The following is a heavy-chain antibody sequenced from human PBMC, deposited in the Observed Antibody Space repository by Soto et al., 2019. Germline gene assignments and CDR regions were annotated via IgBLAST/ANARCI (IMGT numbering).Heavy chain of an antibody. CDR1: GFTFSSYE. CDR2: ISSSGSTI. Sequence: EVQLVESGGGLVQPGGSLRLSCAASGFTFSSYEMNWVRQAPGKGLEWVSYISSSGSTIYYADSVKGRFTISRDNAKNSLYLQMNSLRAEDTAVYYCASNIVVVPAAIRGTSYYYYYGMDVWGQGTTVTVSS. CDR3: ASNIVVVPAAIRGTSYYYYYGMDV. J-gene: IGHJ6*02. V-gene: IGHV3-48*03. D-gene: IGHD2-2*01.